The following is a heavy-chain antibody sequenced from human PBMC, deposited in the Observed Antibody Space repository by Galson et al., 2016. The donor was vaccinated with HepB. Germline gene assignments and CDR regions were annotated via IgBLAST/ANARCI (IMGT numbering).Heavy chain of an antibody. D-gene: IGHD7-27*01. J-gene: IGHJ4*02. Sequence: SLRLSCAASGFTFSSYWMSWVRLAPGKGLEWVANIKQDGSEKYYVDSVKGRFTISRDNAKNSLYLQMNSLRAEDTAVYYCRGNWGSSVDYWGQGTLVTVSS. CDR3: RGNWGSSVDY. CDR1: GFTFSSYW. CDR2: IKQDGSEK. V-gene: IGHV3-7*01.